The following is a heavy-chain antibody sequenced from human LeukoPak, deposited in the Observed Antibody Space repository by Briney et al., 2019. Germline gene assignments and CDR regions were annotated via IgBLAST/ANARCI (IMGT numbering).Heavy chain of an antibody. D-gene: IGHD2-15*01. CDR1: GFTFSSYA. V-gene: IGHV3-30*04. Sequence: GGSLRLSCAASGFTFSSYAMHWVRQAPGKGLEWVAVISYDGSNKYYADSVKGRFTISRDNSKNTLYLQMNSLRAEDTAVYYCARAVKAARLLHYYMDVWGKGTTVTVSS. CDR2: ISYDGSNK. CDR3: ARAVKAARLLHYYMDV. J-gene: IGHJ6*03.